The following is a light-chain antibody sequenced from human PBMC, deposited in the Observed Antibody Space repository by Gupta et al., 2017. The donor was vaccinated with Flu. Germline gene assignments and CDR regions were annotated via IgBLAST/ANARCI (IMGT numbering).Light chain of an antibody. CDR3: AAWDDSLNGHYV. Sequence: QSVLAQPPSASGTPGQRVTMSCSGRSSNIGSNFVNWYQPVPGTAPKLLIYGNNQRPSGVPDRFSGSKSGTSASLAISGLQSEDEADYYCAAWDDSLNGHYVFGTGTKVTVL. J-gene: IGLJ1*01. CDR1: SSNIGSNF. V-gene: IGLV1-44*01. CDR2: GNN.